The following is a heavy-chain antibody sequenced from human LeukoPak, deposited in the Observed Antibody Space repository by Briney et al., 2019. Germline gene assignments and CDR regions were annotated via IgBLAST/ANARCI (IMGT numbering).Heavy chain of an antibody. J-gene: IGHJ4*02. D-gene: IGHD3-10*01. CDR1: GGSFSGYY. V-gene: IGHV4-34*01. CDR3: ARGSRGLLWFGELLSFDY. CDR2: INHSGST. Sequence: PSETLSLTCAVYGGSFSGYYWSWIRQPPGKGLEWIGEINHSGSTNYNPSLKSRVTISVDTSKNQFSLKLSSVTAADTAVYYCARGSRGLLWFGELLSFDYWGQGTLVTVSS.